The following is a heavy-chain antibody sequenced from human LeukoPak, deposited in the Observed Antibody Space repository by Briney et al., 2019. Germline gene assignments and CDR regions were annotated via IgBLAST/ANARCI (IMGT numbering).Heavy chain of an antibody. J-gene: IGHJ3*02. V-gene: IGHV4-59*01. Sequence: KPSETLSLTCTVSGGSISSYYWSWIRQPPGKGLEWIGYIYYSGSTNYNPSLKSRVTISVDTSKNQFSLKLSSVTAADTAVYYCARTRGVHAFDIWGQGTMVTVSS. CDR3: ARTRGVHAFDI. CDR1: GGSISSYY. CDR2: IYYSGST. D-gene: IGHD3-10*01.